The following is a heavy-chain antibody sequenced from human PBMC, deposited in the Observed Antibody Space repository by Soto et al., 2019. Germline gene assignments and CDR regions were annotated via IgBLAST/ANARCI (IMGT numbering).Heavy chain of an antibody. J-gene: IGHJ4*02. Sequence: GGSLRLSCAASGFTFSSYSMNWVRQAPGKGLEWVSYSSSSGSTIYYADSVKGRFTISRDNAKNSLYLQMNSLRDEDTAVYYCARDKQWLDGASSFDYWGQGTLVTVSS. CDR2: SSSSGSTI. CDR3: ARDKQWLDGASSFDY. D-gene: IGHD6-19*01. CDR1: GFTFSSYS. V-gene: IGHV3-48*02.